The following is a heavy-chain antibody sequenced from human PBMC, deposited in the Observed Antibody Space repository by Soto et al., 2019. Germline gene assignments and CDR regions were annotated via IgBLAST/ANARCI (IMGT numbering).Heavy chain of an antibody. CDR1: GGSISSSSYY. Sequence: SETLSLTCTVSGGSISSSSYYWGWIRQPPGKGLEWIGSIYYSGSTYYNPSLKSRVTISVDTSKNQFSLKLSSVTAADTAVYYCARDKGYYGMDVWGQGTTVTVSS. CDR2: IYYSGST. CDR3: ARDKGYYGMDV. J-gene: IGHJ6*02. V-gene: IGHV4-39*02.